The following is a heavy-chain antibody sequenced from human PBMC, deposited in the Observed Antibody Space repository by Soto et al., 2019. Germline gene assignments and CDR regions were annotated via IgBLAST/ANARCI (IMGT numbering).Heavy chain of an antibody. CDR1: GGSFSDYY. CDR3: ARGRAAAGTEGWFDP. V-gene: IGHV4-34*01. J-gene: IGHJ5*02. CDR2: INHSGST. D-gene: IGHD6-13*01. Sequence: PSETLSLTCAVYGGSFSDYYWSWIRQPPGKGLEWIGEINHSGSTNYIPSLKSRATISVDTSKNQFSLKLTSVTAADTAVYFCARGRAAAGTEGWFDPWGQGTLVTVSS.